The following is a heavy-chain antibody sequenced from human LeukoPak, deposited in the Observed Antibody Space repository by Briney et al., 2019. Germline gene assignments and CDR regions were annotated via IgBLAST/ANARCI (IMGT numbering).Heavy chain of an antibody. J-gene: IGHJ4*02. CDR3: AKGYRGNYDY. CDR2: ISDRDGST. D-gene: IGHD1-26*01. CDR1: GFTFSSYA. Sequence: PGGSLRLSCAASGFTFSSYAMTWVRQAPGKGLEWVSAISDRDGSTYYADSVKGRFTISRDNSKNTPYLQMNSLRAEDTAVYYCAKGYRGNYDYWGQGTLVTVSS. V-gene: IGHV3-23*01.